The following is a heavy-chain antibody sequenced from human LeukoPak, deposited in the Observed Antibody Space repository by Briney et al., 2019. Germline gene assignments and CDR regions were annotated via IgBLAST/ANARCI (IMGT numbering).Heavy chain of an antibody. V-gene: IGHV5-51*01. D-gene: IGHD2-15*01. J-gene: IGHJ4*02. Sequence: PGESLKISCQGSGYRFTSYWIGWVRQMPGKGLEWMGIIHPPDSDTRYSPSFQGQVTISADKSISTAYLQWNSLKASDTAMYYCARWGGYCSGGNCYPLYYFDSWGQGTLVNVPS. CDR1: GYRFTSYW. CDR2: IHPPDSDT. CDR3: ARWGGYCSGGNCYPLYYFDS.